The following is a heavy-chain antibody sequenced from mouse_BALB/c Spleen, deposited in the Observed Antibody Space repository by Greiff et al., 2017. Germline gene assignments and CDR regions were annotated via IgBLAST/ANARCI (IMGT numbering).Heavy chain of an antibody. CDR1: GFSLTSYG. Sequence: QVHVKQSGPGLVQPSQSLSITCTVSGFSLTSYGVHWVRQSPGKGLEWLGVIWSGGSTDYNAAFISRLSISKDNSKSQVFFKMNSLQANDTAIYYCARIYRYDYYAMDYWGQGTSVTVSS. CDR3: ARIYRYDYYAMDY. V-gene: IGHV2-2*02. J-gene: IGHJ4*01. D-gene: IGHD2-14*01. CDR2: IWSGGST.